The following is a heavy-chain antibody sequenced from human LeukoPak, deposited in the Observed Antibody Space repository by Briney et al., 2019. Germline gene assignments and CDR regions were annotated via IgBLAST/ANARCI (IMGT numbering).Heavy chain of an antibody. Sequence: KPSETLSLTCTVSGGSISSYYWSWIRQPPGKGLEWIGYIYYSGSTNYNPSLKSRVTISVDTSKNQFSLKLSSVTAADTAVYYCAGAGGRAGAYNWFDPWGQGTLVTVSS. CDR1: GGSISSYY. V-gene: IGHV4-59*01. CDR2: IYYSGST. D-gene: IGHD2-15*01. CDR3: AGAGGRAGAYNWFDP. J-gene: IGHJ5*02.